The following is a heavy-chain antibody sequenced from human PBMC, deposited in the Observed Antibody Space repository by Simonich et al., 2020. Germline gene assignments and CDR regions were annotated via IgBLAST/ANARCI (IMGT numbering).Heavy chain of an antibody. CDR1: GYTFTSYD. CDR2: MNPNSGNT. V-gene: IGHV1-8*03. CDR3: ARDYGSGSYYNALSDY. D-gene: IGHD3-10*01. J-gene: IGHJ4*02. Sequence: QVQLVQSGAEVKKPGASVKVSCKASGYTFTSYDINWVRQATGQGLEWMGWMNPNSGNTGYAQKFQGRVTITRNTSISTAYMELSSLRSDDTAVYYCARDYGSGSYYNALSDYWGQGTLVTVSS.